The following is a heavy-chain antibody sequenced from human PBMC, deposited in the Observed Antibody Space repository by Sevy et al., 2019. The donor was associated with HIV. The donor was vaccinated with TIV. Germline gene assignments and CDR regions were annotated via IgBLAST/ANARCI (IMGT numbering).Heavy chain of an antibody. Sequence: SETLSLTCTVSGGSISSGSYYWSWIRQPAGKGLEWIGRIYTSGSTNYHPSLKSRVTISVDTSKNQFSLKLSPVTAADTAVYYCARGVYYYDSSGYYIYFDYWGQGTLVTVSS. CDR2: IYTSGST. CDR1: GGSISSGSYY. V-gene: IGHV4-61*02. D-gene: IGHD3-22*01. CDR3: ARGVYYYDSSGYYIYFDY. J-gene: IGHJ4*02.